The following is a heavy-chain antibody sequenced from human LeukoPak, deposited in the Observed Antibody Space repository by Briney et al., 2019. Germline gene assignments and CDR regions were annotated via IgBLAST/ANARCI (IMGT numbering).Heavy chain of an antibody. J-gene: IGHJ6*03. D-gene: IGHD6-13*01. CDR1: GYTFTSYY. Sequence: ASVKVSCKASGYTFTSYYMHWVRQAPGQGLEWMGIINPSGGSTSYAQKFQGRVTMTRDMSTSTVYMELSSLRSDDTAVYYCARGGQQPGYYYYYMDVWGKGTTVTVSS. CDR3: ARGGQQPGYYYYYMDV. V-gene: IGHV1-46*01. CDR2: INPSGGST.